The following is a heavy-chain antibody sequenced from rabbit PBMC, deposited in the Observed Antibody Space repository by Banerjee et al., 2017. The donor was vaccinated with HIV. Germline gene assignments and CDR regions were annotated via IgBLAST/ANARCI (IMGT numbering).Heavy chain of an antibody. CDR2: IDAGDGRI. CDR3: ARDIDYDEYWDL. Sequence: QSLEEFGGVLVKPEGSLTLTCTASGFSFSSMCWVRQAPGKGLEWIACIDAGDGRIYYASWAKGRFTISKTSSTTVTLQMTSLTAADTATYFCARDIDYDEYWDLWGPGTLVTVS. D-gene: IGHD2-1*01. CDR1: GFSFSS. V-gene: IGHV1S40*01. J-gene: IGHJ4*01.